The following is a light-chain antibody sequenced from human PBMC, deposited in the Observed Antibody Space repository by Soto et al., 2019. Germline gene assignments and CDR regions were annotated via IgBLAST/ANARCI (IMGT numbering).Light chain of an antibody. Sequence: QSVLTQPPSVSEAPGQRVTISCTGSSSNIGAGYEAHWYQQVPGTAPKLLIYENNNRPSGVPDRFSGSKSGTSASLAITGLQAADEAEYYCQSYYSSLSGYVFGAGTKLTVL. V-gene: IGLV1-40*01. J-gene: IGLJ2*01. CDR3: QSYYSSLSGYV. CDR2: ENN. CDR1: SSNIGAGYE.